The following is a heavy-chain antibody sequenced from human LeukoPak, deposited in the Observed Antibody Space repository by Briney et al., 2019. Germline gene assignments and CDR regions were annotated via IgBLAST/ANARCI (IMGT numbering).Heavy chain of an antibody. V-gene: IGHV4-39*01. J-gene: IGHJ4*02. D-gene: IGHD5-24*01. CDR2: IYYSGST. CDR3: ARVEMATSLPDY. Sequence: SETLSLTCTVSGGSISSSSCYWGWIRQPPGKGLEWIGSIYYSGSTYYNPSLKSRVTISVDTSKNQFSLKLSSVTAADTAVYYCARVEMATSLPDYWGQGTLVTVSS. CDR1: GGSISSSSCY.